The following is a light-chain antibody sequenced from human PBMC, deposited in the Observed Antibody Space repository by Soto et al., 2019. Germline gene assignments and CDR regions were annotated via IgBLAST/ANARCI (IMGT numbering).Light chain of an antibody. V-gene: IGKV1-9*01. CDR2: TAS. CDR1: QDISTY. CDR3: QQLHSFPPT. Sequence: DIQLTQSPSFLSASVGDRLTITCRASQDISTYLTWYQQNPGKAPKLLIYTASTLQSGVPSRISGSGSGTEFTLTISSLQPEDFATYYCQQLHSFPPTFGQGTKVEIK. J-gene: IGKJ1*01.